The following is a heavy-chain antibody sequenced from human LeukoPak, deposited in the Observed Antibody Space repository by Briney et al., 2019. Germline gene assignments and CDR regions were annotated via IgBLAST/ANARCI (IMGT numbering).Heavy chain of an antibody. J-gene: IGHJ4*02. CDR3: ARAWRAALPDFDY. CDR1: GGSISSYH. CDR2: IYSSGST. Sequence: NPSETLSLTCTVSGGSISSYHWSWIRQPPGKGLQWIGFIYSSGSTNYNPSLKSRVTISLDTSKNQFSLKLSSVTAADTAVYYCARAWRAALPDFDYWGQGTLVTVSS. V-gene: IGHV4-59*01. D-gene: IGHD2-15*01.